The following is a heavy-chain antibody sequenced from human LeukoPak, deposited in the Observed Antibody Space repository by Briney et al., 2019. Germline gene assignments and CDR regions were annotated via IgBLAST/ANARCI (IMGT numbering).Heavy chain of an antibody. D-gene: IGHD6-6*01. CDR3: ARRRGSSSLDY. J-gene: IGHJ4*02. Sequence: GEPLKISCKGSGYNFANYWIGWVRQMPEKGLEWMGIISPGDSNITYSPSFQGQVTISADKSISTAYLQWSSLKASDTAIYYCARRRGSSSLDYWGQGTLVAVSS. V-gene: IGHV5-51*01. CDR2: ISPGDSNI. CDR1: GYNFANYW.